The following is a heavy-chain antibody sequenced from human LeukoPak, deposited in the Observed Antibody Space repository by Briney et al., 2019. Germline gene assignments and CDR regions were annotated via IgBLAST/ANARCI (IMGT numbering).Heavy chain of an antibody. D-gene: IGHD2-15*01. Sequence: SETLSLTCTVSGDSISTSTTYHWGWIRQPPGKGLEWNGSVYYSGYTYYNPSLKSRVTISVDTSKNQFSLKVNSVTAADTAVYYCARLLYDYFSGSYYYFDYWDRGTLVTVSS. CDR2: VYYSGYT. J-gene: IGHJ4*02. V-gene: IGHV4-39*07. CDR1: GDSISTSTTYH. CDR3: ARLLYDYFSGSYYYFDY.